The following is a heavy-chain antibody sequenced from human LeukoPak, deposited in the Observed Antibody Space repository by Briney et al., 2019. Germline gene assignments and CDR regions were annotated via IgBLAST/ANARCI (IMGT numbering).Heavy chain of an antibody. Sequence: ASLKVSCKASGYTVTGYYMHCVRQAPGQRREWLGWINPNRGGTTYAQTFQGRVTMNRETSIRTGYMELSRLRSDETAVYYCAREVVSSTMVRGVTVYGMDVWGQGTKVTVSS. D-gene: IGHD3-10*01. J-gene: IGHJ6*02. CDR1: GYTVTGYY. V-gene: IGHV1-2*02. CDR2: INPNRGGT. CDR3: AREVVSSTMVRGVTVYGMDV.